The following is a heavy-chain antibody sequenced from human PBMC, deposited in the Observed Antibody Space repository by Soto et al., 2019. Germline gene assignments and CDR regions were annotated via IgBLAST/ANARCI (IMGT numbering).Heavy chain of an antibody. D-gene: IGHD3-10*01. CDR2: ISGSGDFT. Sequence: GXSLRLSCAASGFTFSNYAISWVRQTPGKGLEWVSVISGSGDFTYYADSVKGRFTISRDNPKNTIYLQMNSLRAEDTAVYYCAKGFYGSGSYYNERAFDSWGQGSLVTVSS. J-gene: IGHJ4*02. V-gene: IGHV3-23*01. CDR1: GFTFSNYA. CDR3: AKGFYGSGSYYNERAFDS.